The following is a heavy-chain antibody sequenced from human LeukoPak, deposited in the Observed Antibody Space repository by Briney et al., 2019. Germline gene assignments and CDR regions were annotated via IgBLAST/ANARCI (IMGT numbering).Heavy chain of an antibody. CDR1: GFTFSSYE. CDR3: ARDGYYYDSSGYYFSKTFDY. D-gene: IGHD3-22*01. CDR2: ISSSGSTI. J-gene: IGHJ4*02. Sequence: GGSLRLSCAASGFTFSSYEMNWVRQAPGKGLEWVSYISSSGSTIYYADSVKGRFTISRDNAKSSLYLQMNSLRAEDTAVYYCARDGYYYDSSGYYFSKTFDYWGQGTLVTVSS. V-gene: IGHV3-48*03.